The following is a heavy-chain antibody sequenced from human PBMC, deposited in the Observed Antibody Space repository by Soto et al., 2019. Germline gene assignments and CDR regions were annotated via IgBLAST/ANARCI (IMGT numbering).Heavy chain of an antibody. D-gene: IGHD3-22*01. CDR3: AKCLIYYDSSGYYGS. V-gene: IGHV3-23*01. CDR2: ISGSGGST. Sequence: XGSLRLSCAASGFTFSSYAMSWVRQAPGKGLEWVSAISGSGGSTYYADSVKGRFTISRDNSKNTLYLQMNSLRAEDTAVYYCAKCLIYYDSSGYYGSWGQGTLVTVSS. CDR1: GFTFSSYA. J-gene: IGHJ4*02.